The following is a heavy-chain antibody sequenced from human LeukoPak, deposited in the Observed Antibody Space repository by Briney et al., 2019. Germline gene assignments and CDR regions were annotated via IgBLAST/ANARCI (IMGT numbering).Heavy chain of an antibody. CDR3: ARGGDSSGSYLEQFDY. Sequence: ASVKVSCKASGYTFTGYYMHWVRQAPGQGLEWMGWINPNSGGTNYAQKFQGRVTMTRDTSISTAYMELSRLRSDDTAVYYCARGGDSSGSYLEQFDYWGQGTLVTVSS. J-gene: IGHJ4*02. CDR2: INPNSGGT. CDR1: GYTFTGYY. D-gene: IGHD3-22*01. V-gene: IGHV1-2*02.